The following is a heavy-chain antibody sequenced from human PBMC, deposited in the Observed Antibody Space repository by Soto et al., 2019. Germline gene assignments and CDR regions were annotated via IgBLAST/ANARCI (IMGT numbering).Heavy chain of an antibody. D-gene: IGHD6-19*01. Sequence: QVQLVQSGAEVKKPGASVKVSCKASGYTFTSYAMHWVRQAPGQRLEWMGWINAGNGNTKYSQKFQGRVTITRDTYASTAYMELSSLRSEDTAVYYCAGTSSGAWEGNYFDYWGQGTLVTVSS. CDR2: INAGNGNT. J-gene: IGHJ4*02. CDR3: AGTSSGAWEGNYFDY. V-gene: IGHV1-3*01. CDR1: GYTFTSYA.